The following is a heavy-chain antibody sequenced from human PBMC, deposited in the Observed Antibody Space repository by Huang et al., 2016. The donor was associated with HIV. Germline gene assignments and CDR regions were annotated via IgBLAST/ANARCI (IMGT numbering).Heavy chain of an antibody. CDR1: GGSIRSDNYY. CDR3: ARLPGSITMIRGVITDPY. V-gene: IGHV4-39*02. J-gene: IGHJ4*02. Sequence: QLQLQESGPGLVKPSETLSLTCTVSGGSIRSDNYYWGWIRQPPGKGLEWLGRIYYSGSTYYNPSFKRRVTITVDTSKNHFSLRMRSVTAADTAVYYCARLPGSITMIRGVITDPYWGQGTLVTVSS. D-gene: IGHD3-10*01. CDR2: IYYSGST.